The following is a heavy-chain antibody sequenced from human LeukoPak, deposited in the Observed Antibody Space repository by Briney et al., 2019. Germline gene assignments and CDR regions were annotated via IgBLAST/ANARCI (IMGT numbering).Heavy chain of an antibody. Sequence: ASVTVSCTASGYTFTAYYIHWVRQAPGQGLEWMGRINPDSGGSNYPQRFQGRVTMTRDTSISTAYMELSRLTSDDTAVYYCARDIIAGDDSRDNWFDPWGPGTLVTVSS. J-gene: IGHJ5*02. V-gene: IGHV1-2*06. CDR2: INPDSGGS. CDR1: GYTFTAYY. CDR3: ARDIIAGDDSRDNWFDP. D-gene: IGHD3-22*01.